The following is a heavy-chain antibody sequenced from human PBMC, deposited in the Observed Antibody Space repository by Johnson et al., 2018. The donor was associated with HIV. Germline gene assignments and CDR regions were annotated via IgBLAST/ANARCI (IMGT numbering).Heavy chain of an antibody. J-gene: IGHJ3*02. CDR1: GFTVSSNY. V-gene: IGHV3-30-3*01. CDR2: ISYDGSNK. Sequence: QVQLVESGGGLIQPGGSLRLSCAASGFTVSSNYMSWVRQAPGKGLEWVAVISYDGSNKYYADSVKGRFTISRDNSKNTLYLQMNSLRAEDTAVYYCAGGYGSGSGDAVDIWGQGTMVTVSS. D-gene: IGHD3-10*01. CDR3: AGGYGSGSGDAVDI.